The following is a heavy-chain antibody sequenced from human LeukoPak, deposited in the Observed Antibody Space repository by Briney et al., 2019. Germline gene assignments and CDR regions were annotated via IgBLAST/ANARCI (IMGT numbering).Heavy chain of an antibody. D-gene: IGHD3-22*01. Sequence: SETLSLTCTVSGGSISSYSWGWIRQPPGKGLEWIGYIYYSGSTNYNPSLKSRVTISVDTSKNQFSLKLSSVTAADTAVYYCARHRGYYYDSRGYSNHDAFDIWGQGTMVTVSS. J-gene: IGHJ3*02. CDR2: IYYSGST. V-gene: IGHV4-59*08. CDR3: ARHRGYYYDSRGYSNHDAFDI. CDR1: GGSISSYS.